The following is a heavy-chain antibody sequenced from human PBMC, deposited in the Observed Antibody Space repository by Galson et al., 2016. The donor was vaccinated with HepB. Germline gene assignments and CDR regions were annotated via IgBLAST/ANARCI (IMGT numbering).Heavy chain of an antibody. CDR2: INSDGTNT. J-gene: IGHJ4*02. D-gene: IGHD2-2*01. Sequence: SLRLSCAASGFTFSSYWIHWVRQAPGKGLVWVSHINSDGTNTRYADSVKGRFTISRDNAKSTLYLQMNSLKAEDTAVYYCARDKGVVPAADYWCRGSLVTVSS. V-gene: IGHV3-74*01. CDR1: GFTFSSYW. CDR3: ARDKGVVPAADY.